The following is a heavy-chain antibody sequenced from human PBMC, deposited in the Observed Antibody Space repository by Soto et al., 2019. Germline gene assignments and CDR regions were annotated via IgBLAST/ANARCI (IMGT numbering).Heavy chain of an antibody. CDR3: ARAARFSRSWFDP. CDR2: VNHSGEA. CDR1: GGSFRNYY. V-gene: IGHV4-34*01. D-gene: IGHD6-25*01. Sequence: SETLSLTCGVYGGSFRNYYWIWVRQPPGKGLEWIGEVNHSGEATYNPSLQSRVSISLDTSNNHFSLKMTSVTAADTAIYFCARAARFSRSWFDPWGQGNQVTVSS. J-gene: IGHJ5*02.